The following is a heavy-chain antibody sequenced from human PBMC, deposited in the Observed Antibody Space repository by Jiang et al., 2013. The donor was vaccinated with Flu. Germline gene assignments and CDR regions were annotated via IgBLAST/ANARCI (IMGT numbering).Heavy chain of an antibody. V-gene: IGHV5-51*01. J-gene: IGHJ2*01. D-gene: IGHD5-18*01. Sequence: GESLKISCQGSGFRFDNYWIAWVRQMPGKGLEWMGVIYPGDSDTRYRPSFQGKVTFTADKFTATAYLQWSSLEASDTAMYYCARHSTGGYTYGWVPFDLWGRGTLVTVSS. CDR3: ARHSTGGYTYGWVPFDL. CDR1: GFRFDNYW. CDR2: IYPGDSDT.